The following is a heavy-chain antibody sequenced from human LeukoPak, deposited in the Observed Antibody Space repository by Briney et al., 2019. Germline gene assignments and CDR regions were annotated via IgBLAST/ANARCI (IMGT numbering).Heavy chain of an antibody. J-gene: IGHJ4*02. Sequence: SETLSLTCTVSGGSISSYYWNWIRQPAGKGLEWIGRIYTGGTTNYNPSLKSRVTMSVDTSKNQFSLKLSSVTAADTAVYYCASSVEMATEFDYWGQGTLVTVSS. CDR1: GGSISSYY. CDR3: ASSVEMATEFDY. D-gene: IGHD5-24*01. CDR2: IYTGGTT. V-gene: IGHV4-4*07.